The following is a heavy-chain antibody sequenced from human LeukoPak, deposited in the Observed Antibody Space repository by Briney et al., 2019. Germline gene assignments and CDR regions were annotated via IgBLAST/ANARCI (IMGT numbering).Heavy chain of an antibody. CDR2: ISWNSGSI. CDR1: GFTVSSNY. V-gene: IGHV3-9*01. J-gene: IGHJ3*02. Sequence: GGSLRLSCAASGFTVSSNYMSWVRQAPGKGLEWVSGISWNSGSIGYADSVKGRFTISRDNAKNSLYLQMNSLRAEDTALYYCAKAPYELCSSTSCYTGAFDIWGQGTMVTVSS. CDR3: AKAPYELCSSTSCYTGAFDI. D-gene: IGHD2-2*02.